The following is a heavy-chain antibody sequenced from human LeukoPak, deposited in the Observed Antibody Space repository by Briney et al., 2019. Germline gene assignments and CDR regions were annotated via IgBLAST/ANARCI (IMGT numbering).Heavy chain of an antibody. J-gene: IGHJ5*02. CDR2: ISYDGSNK. CDR1: GFTFSSYG. D-gene: IGHD6-19*01. CDR3: AKLSAVAGMGFDP. Sequence: GRSLRLSCAASGFTFSSYGMHWVRRAPGKGLEWVAVISYDGSNKYYADSVKGRFTISRDNSKNTLYLQMNSLRAEDTAVYYCAKLSAVAGMGFDPWGQGTLVTVSS. V-gene: IGHV3-30*18.